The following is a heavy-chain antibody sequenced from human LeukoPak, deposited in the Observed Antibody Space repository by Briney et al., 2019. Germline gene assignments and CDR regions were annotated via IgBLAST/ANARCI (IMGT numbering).Heavy chain of an antibody. Sequence: GGSLRLSCAASGFTFSSYAMSWVRQAPGKGLGWVSAISGSGGSTYYADSVKGRFTISRDNAKNSLYLQMNSLRAEDTAVYYCARVLRRDGSSSYLDYWGQGTLVTVSS. CDR3: ARVLRRDGSSSYLDY. J-gene: IGHJ4*02. D-gene: IGHD6-6*01. CDR1: GFTFSSYA. CDR2: ISGSGGST. V-gene: IGHV3-23*01.